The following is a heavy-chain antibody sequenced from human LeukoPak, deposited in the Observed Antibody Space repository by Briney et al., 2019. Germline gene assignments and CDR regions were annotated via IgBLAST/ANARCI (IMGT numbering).Heavy chain of an antibody. CDR2: ITAGGGTT. Sequence: GGSLRLSCAASGFTFSTYAMSWVRRTPGKGLEWVSGITAGGGTTYYADSVKGRFTISRDNSKNTLYLQMNSLRAEDTAVYYCAKDPPILRWSGGYWGGGNLVSVSS. J-gene: IGHJ4*02. V-gene: IGHV3-23*01. CDR3: AKDPPILRWSGGY. CDR1: GFTFSTYA. D-gene: IGHD4-23*01.